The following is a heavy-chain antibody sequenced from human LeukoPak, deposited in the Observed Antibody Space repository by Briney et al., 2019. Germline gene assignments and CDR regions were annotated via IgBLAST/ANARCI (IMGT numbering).Heavy chain of an antibody. CDR3: ARGDYYGSGSSLWGFDP. Sequence: PGGSLRLSCAASGFTFSSYWLHWVRQAPGKGLVWVSRINSDGSSTSYADSVKGRFTISRDYAKNTLYLQMNSLRAEDTAVYYCARGDYYGSGSSLWGFDPWGQGTLVTVSS. CDR1: GFTFSSYW. V-gene: IGHV3-74*01. J-gene: IGHJ5*02. CDR2: INSDGSST. D-gene: IGHD3-10*01.